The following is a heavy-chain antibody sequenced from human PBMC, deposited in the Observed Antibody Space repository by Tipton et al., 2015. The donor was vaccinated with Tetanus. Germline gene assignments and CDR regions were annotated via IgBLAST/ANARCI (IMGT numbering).Heavy chain of an antibody. D-gene: IGHD3-22*01. CDR2: MNPNSGNT. V-gene: IGHV1-8*01. CDR1: GYTFTSYD. J-gene: IGHJ4*02. CDR3: ARRVYDSEETRIDY. Sequence: QLVQSGAEVKKPGASVKVSCKASGYTFTSYDINWVRQATGQGLEWMGWMNPNSGNTGYPQKFQGRVTMTRNTSISTAYMELSSLRSEDTAVYYCARRVYDSEETRIDYWGQGTLVTVSS.